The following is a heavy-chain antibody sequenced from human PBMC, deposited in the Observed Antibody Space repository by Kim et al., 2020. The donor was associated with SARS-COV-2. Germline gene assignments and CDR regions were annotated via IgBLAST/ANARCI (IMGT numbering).Heavy chain of an antibody. CDR3: SRLGSTVTTNY. D-gene: IGHD4-17*01. Sequence: TNYNPSTKSRGTISVDTSKNQFSRKLSSVTAADTAVYYCSRLGSTVTTNYWGQGTLVTVSS. CDR2: T. V-gene: IGHV4-59*08. J-gene: IGHJ4*02.